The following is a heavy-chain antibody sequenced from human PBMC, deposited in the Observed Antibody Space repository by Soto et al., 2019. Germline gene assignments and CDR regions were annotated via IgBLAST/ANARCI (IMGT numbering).Heavy chain of an antibody. CDR1: GFTFSSYA. CDR2: ISGSGGST. V-gene: IGHV3-23*01. D-gene: IGHD6-6*01. CDR3: AKDSSSSHDVYYYYGMDV. Sequence: EVQLLESGGGLVQPGGSLRLSCAASGFTFSSYAMSWVRQAPGKGLEWVSGISGSGGSTYYADSVKGRFTISRDNSKNTLYLQMNSLRAEDTAVYYCAKDSSSSHDVYYYYGMDVWGQGTTVTVSS. J-gene: IGHJ6*02.